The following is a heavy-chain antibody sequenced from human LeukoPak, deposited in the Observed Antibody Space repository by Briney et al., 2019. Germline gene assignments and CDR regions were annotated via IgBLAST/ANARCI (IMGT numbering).Heavy chain of an antibody. Sequence: SETLSLTCTVSGRSIRSSTYYWGWIRQPPGKGLEWIGSIYYSGITYYNPSLKSRVTISVDTSKNRFSLKLSSVTAADTAVYYCVRHTTANDAFEIWGQGTMVTVSS. CDR3: VRHTTANDAFEI. CDR2: IYYSGIT. V-gene: IGHV4-39*01. D-gene: IGHD4-17*01. CDR1: GRSIRSSTYY. J-gene: IGHJ3*02.